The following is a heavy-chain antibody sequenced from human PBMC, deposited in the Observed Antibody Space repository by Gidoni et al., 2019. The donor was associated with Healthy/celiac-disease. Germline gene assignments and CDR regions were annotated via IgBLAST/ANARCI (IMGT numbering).Heavy chain of an antibody. CDR2: IYYSGST. V-gene: IGHV4-39*01. J-gene: IGHJ6*02. Sequence: QLQLQASGPGLVTPSETLSLTCTVSGGPIRSSSYYWGWIRQPPGKGLEWIGSIYYSGSTYYNPSLKSRVTISVDTSKNQFSRKLSSVTAADTAVYYCASPARAYYYYGMDVWGQGTTVTVSS. CDR1: GGPIRSSSYY. CDR3: ASPARAYYYYGMDV. D-gene: IGHD2-2*01.